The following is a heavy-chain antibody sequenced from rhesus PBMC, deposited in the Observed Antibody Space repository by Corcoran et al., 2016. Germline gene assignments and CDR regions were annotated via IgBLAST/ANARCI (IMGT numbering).Heavy chain of an antibody. CDR2: IYGSGTSP. J-gene: IGHJ6*01. D-gene: IGHD3-3*01. CDR1: GGSISDNYR. CDR3: ARDWGMWTGYSLDS. Sequence: QVQLQESGPGVVKPSETLSLTCAVSGGSISDNYRWSWIRQPPGKGLEWIGFIYGSGTSPKYHPYFKIRVTISKDTSKNQFSLNLISVTAADTAVYYCARDWGMWTGYSLDSWGQGVVVTVSS. V-gene: IGHV4S10*01.